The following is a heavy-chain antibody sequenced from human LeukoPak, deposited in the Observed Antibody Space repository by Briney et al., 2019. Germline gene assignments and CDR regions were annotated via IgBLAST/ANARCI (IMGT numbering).Heavy chain of an antibody. Sequence: EASVQVSCQASGGTFSSYAISWVRQAPGQGLAWMGGIIPIFGTANYAQKLQDRVTITADKSTSTAYLELSRVRSEDTAVYYCARDYSLAVAADAAIDAFDIWGQGTMVTVSS. CDR2: IIPIFGTA. V-gene: IGHV1-69*06. CDR1: GGTFSSYA. D-gene: IGHD6-19*01. CDR3: ARDYSLAVAADAAIDAFDI. J-gene: IGHJ3*02.